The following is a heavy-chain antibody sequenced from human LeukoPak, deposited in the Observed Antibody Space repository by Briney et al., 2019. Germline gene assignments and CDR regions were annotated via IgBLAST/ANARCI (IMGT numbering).Heavy chain of an antibody. Sequence: HPGGSLRLSCVVSGFTVSSNYMSWVRQAPGKGLEWVSTISGTGGSTYYADSVKGRFSISRDNSKNTLFLQMNSLRTEDTALYYCARYCSGISCYSGVDYWGQGTLVTVSS. D-gene: IGHD2-15*01. CDR1: GFTVSSNY. V-gene: IGHV3-23*01. J-gene: IGHJ4*02. CDR3: ARYCSGISCYSGVDY. CDR2: ISGTGGST.